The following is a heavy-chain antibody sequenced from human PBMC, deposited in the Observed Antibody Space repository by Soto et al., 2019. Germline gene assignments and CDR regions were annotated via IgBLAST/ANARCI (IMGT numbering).Heavy chain of an antibody. CDR3: ARATLGYCSSTSCYVPTNYYYYMDV. CDR2: ISAYNGNT. V-gene: IGHV1-18*01. J-gene: IGHJ6*03. CDR1: GYTFTSYG. D-gene: IGHD2-2*01. Sequence: ASVKVSCKASGYTFTSYGISWVRQAPGQGLEWMGWISAYNGNTNYAQKLQGRVTMTTDTSTSTAYMELRSLRSDDTAVYYCARATLGYCSSTSCYVPTNYYYYMDVWGKGTTLTVSS.